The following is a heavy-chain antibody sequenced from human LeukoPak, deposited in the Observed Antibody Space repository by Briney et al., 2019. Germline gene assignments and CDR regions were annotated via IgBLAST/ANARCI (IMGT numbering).Heavy chain of an antibody. J-gene: IGHJ5*02. CDR3: KLTNNFWIVYRYNWFDP. D-gene: IGHD3-3*01. Sequence: GGSLRLSCAASGFTVSSNEMSWVRQAPGKGLEWVSSISGGSTYYADSRKGRFTISRDNSKNTLHLQMNSLRAEDTAVYYCKLTNNFWIVYRYNWFDPWGQGTLFTVSS. CDR2: ISGGST. CDR1: GFTVSSNE. V-gene: IGHV3-38-3*01.